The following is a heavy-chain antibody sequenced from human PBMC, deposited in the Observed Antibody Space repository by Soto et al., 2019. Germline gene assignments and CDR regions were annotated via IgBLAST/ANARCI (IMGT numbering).Heavy chain of an antibody. CDR3: ARDMGAAMVNGPVIDY. D-gene: IGHD5-18*01. Sequence: GGSLRLSCAASGFTFSSYGMHWVRQAPGKGLEWVAVIWYDGSNKYYADSVKGRFTISRDNSKNTLYLQMNSLRAEDTAVYYCARDMGAAMVNGPVIDYWGQGTLVTVSS. J-gene: IGHJ4*02. V-gene: IGHV3-33*01. CDR2: IWYDGSNK. CDR1: GFTFSSYG.